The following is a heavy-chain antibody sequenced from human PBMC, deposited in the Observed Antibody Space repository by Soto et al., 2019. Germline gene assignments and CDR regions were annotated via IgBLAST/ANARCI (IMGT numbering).Heavy chain of an antibody. CDR1: GFTFSSYS. CDR2: IKKDGHEK. J-gene: IGHJ4*01. Sequence: GGSLRLSCAASGFTFSSYSMNWVRQAPGKGLEWVANIKKDGHEKYYADSVKGRFDISRDNAKNSLYLQMNSLRVEDTATYYCAPWGILTGYDYWGQGTLVTVSS. CDR3: APWGILTGYDY. V-gene: IGHV3-7*01. D-gene: IGHD3-9*01.